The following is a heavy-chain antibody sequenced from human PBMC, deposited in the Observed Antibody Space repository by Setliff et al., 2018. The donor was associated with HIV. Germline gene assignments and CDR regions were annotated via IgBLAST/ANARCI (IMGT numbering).Heavy chain of an antibody. CDR1: GGSISSYY. D-gene: IGHD2-21*02. V-gene: IGHV4-4*07. CDR3: ARVREISDVRLSAFDI. J-gene: IGHJ3*02. CDR2: IYTSGST. Sequence: SETLSLTCTVSGGSISSYYWSWIRQPAGKGLEWIGRIYTSGSTNYNPSLKSRVTMSVDTSKNQFSLKLTSVTAADTAVYYCARVREISDVRLSAFDIWGQGTMVTVSS.